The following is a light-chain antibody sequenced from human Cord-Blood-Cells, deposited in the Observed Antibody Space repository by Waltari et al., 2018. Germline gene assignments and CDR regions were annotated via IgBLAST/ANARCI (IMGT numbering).Light chain of an antibody. CDR2: DVS. V-gene: IGLV2-14*01. J-gene: IGLJ3*02. Sequence: QSALTQPASVSGSPGKSITISCTGTSSDVGGYNYVPWYQQHPGKAPKLMIYDVSNRPSGVSNRFSGSKSGNTASLTISGLQAEDEADYYCSSHTSSSTWVFGGGTKLTVL. CDR3: SSHTSSSTWV. CDR1: SSDVGGYNY.